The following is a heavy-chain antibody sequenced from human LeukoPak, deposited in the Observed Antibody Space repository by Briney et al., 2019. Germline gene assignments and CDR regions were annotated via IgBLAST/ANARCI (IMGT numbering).Heavy chain of an antibody. J-gene: IGHJ5*02. CDR2: ISSGSSYI. CDR1: GFTFSSYT. D-gene: IGHD3-10*01. Sequence: KPGGSLRLSCAASGFTFSSYTMNWVRQAPGKGLEWVSIISSGSSYIHYADSVKGRFTISRDNAKNSPYLQMNSLRSEDTAVYYCARDLTAAHYYGPNWFDPWGQGTLVTVSS. V-gene: IGHV3-21*04. CDR3: ARDLTAAHYYGPNWFDP.